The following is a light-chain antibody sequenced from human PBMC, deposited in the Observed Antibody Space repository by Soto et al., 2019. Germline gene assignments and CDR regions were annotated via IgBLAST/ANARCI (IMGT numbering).Light chain of an antibody. CDR3: QQYSKSWT. V-gene: IGKV3-15*01. CDR2: GAS. Sequence: EIVMTQSPATLSVSPGERATLSCRASQSVSSNLAWYQQKPGQAPRLLIYGASTRATGIPARFSGSVSGTEFALTVSRLHTEDLAVYDCQQYSKSWTFGQGAPVEIK. CDR1: QSVSSN. J-gene: IGKJ1*01.